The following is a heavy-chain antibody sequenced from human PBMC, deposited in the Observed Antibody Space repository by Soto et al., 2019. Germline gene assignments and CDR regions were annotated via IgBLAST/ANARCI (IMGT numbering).Heavy chain of an antibody. CDR3: XXAPAAGNY. CDR2: IYSGGST. D-gene: IGHD6-13*01. CDR1: GFTVSSNY. Sequence: EVQLVESGGGLIQPGGSLRLFCAASGFTVSSNYMSWVRQAPGKGLEWVSVIYSGGSTYYADSVKGRFTISRDNSXXXXXXXXXXXXXXDTAVXXXXXAPAAGNYWGQGTLVTVSS. V-gene: IGHV3-53*01. J-gene: IGHJ4*02.